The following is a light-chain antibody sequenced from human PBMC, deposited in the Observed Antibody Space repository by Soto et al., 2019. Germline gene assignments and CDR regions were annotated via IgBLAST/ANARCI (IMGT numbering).Light chain of an antibody. V-gene: IGKV3-20*01. CDR2: GAS. Sequence: PGERATLSCRASQSVSSSYLAWYQQKPGQAPRLLIYGASSRATGFPDRFSGSGSGTDFTLTISRLEPEDFAVYYCQQYGSSLLTFGGGTKVDIK. CDR1: QSVSSSY. J-gene: IGKJ4*01. CDR3: QQYGSSLLT.